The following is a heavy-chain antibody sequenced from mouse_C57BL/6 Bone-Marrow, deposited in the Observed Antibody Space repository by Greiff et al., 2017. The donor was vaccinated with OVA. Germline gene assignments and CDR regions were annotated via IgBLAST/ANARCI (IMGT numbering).Heavy chain of an antibody. CDR1: GFSLTSYG. CDR3: ARRMGSSSDAMDY. CDR2: IWSGGST. V-gene: IGHV2-2*01. D-gene: IGHD1-1*01. J-gene: IGHJ4*01. Sequence: QVQLQQSGPGLVQPSQCLSITCTVSGFSLTSYGVHWVRQSPGKGLEWLGVIWSGGSTDYNAAFISRLSISKDNSKSQVFFKMNSLQADDTAIYYCARRMGSSSDAMDYWGQGTSVTVSS.